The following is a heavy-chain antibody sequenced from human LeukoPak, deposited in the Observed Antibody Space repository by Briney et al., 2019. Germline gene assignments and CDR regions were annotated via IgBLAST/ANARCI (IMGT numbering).Heavy chain of an antibody. CDR1: GFTFSSYG. J-gene: IGHJ6*02. V-gene: IGHV3-33*01. CDR3: AREGYYYGMDV. CDR2: IWYAGSNK. Sequence: PGGSLRLSCAASGFTFSSYGMHWVRQAPGKGLEGVAVIWYAGSNKYYADSVTGRFTISRDKSKNTLYLQMNSLRAEDTAVYYCAREGYYYGMDVWGQGTTVTVSS.